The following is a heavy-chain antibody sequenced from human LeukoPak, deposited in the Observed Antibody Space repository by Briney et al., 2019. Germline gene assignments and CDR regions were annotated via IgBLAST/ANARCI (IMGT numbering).Heavy chain of an antibody. CDR1: GFTFSDYY. J-gene: IGHJ6*02. D-gene: IGHD3-3*01. Sequence: PGGSLRLSCAASGFTFSDYYMSWIRQAPGKGLEWVSYISSSGSTIYYADSVKGRFTISRDNAKNSLYLQMNSLRAEDTAVYHCAREYYDFWSGYWRAYGMDVWGQGTTVTVSS. V-gene: IGHV3-11*01. CDR2: ISSSGSTI. CDR3: AREYYDFWSGYWRAYGMDV.